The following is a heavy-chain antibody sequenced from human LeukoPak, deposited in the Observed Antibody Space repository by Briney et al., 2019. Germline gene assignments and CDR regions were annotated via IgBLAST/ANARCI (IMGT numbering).Heavy chain of an antibody. V-gene: IGHV3-23*01. J-gene: IGHJ4*02. CDR3: AKGTSSSCYSAPNY. CDR1: GFTFSSYA. CDR2: ICSNDNNT. D-gene: IGHD2-15*01. Sequence: PGGSLRLSCAASGFTFSSYAMNWVRQAPGKGLEWVSAICSNDNNTYYANSVKGPFTISRDNSKNTLSLQLNSLRAEDTAVYYCAKGTSSSCYSAPNYWGQGTLVTVSS.